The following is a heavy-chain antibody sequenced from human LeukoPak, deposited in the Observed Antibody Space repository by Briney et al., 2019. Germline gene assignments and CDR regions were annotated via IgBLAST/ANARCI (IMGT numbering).Heavy chain of an antibody. D-gene: IGHD5-18*01. V-gene: IGHV4-39*01. J-gene: IGHJ4*02. CDR2: IYYSGST. Sequence: SETLSLTCTISAASISSSSHHWGWIRQSPGKGLEWIGSIYYSGSTYYNPSLKSRVTISVDTSKDQFSLKLSSVTAADTAVYYCARLGPGYSYGYWVDCWGQGTLVTVSS. CDR1: AASISSSSHH. CDR3: ARLGPGYSYGYWVDC.